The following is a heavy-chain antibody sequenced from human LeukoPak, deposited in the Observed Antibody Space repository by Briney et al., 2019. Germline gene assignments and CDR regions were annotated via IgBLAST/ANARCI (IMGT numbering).Heavy chain of an antibody. V-gene: IGHV3-30*18. CDR3: AKETGIAVALGGRDYYGMDV. Sequence: GGSLGLSCAASGFTFSSYGMHWVRQAPGKGLEWVAVISYDGSNKYYADSVKGRFTISRDNSKNTLYLQMNSLRAEGTAVYYWAKETGIAVALGGRDYYGMDVWGQGTTVTVSS. D-gene: IGHD6-19*01. CDR2: ISYDGSNK. J-gene: IGHJ6*02. CDR1: GFTFSSYG.